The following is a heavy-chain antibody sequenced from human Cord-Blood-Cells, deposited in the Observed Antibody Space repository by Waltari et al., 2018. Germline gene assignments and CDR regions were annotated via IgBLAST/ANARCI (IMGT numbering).Heavy chain of an antibody. CDR1: GYSISSGYY. J-gene: IGHJ4*02. CDR3: ARGMTANFDY. V-gene: IGHV4-38-2*01. Sequence: QVQLQESGPGLVKPSETLSLTCAVPGYSISSGYYWDWIRQPPGKGLEWIGSIYHSGSTYYNPSLKSRVTISVDTSKNQFSLKLSSVTAADTAVYYCARGMTANFDYWGQGTLVTVSS. D-gene: IGHD6-25*01. CDR2: IYHSGST.